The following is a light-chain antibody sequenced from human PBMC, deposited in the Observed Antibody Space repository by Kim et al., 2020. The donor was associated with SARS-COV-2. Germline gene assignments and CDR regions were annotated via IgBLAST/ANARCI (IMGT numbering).Light chain of an antibody. Sequence: ASVGDRVTITCRASQRIAYWLAWYQQKPGKAPNLLISDASTLKSGVPSRFSGSGSGTEFTLTISSLQPGDFATYFCQQYNTYPWTFGQGTKVDIK. CDR1: QRIAYW. V-gene: IGKV1-5*01. CDR3: QQYNTYPWT. CDR2: DAS. J-gene: IGKJ1*01.